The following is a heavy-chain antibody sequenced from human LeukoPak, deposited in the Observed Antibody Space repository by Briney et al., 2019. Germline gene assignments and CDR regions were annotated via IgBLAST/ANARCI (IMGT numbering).Heavy chain of an antibody. CDR1: GFTFSDYY. Sequence: GGSLRLSCAASGFTFSDYYMSWIRQAPGKGLEWVSYISSSGSTIYYADSVKGRFTISRDNSKNTLYLQMSSLRAEDTAVYYCAKVGGYCSSTSCPGAFDIWGQGTMVTVSS. J-gene: IGHJ3*02. D-gene: IGHD2-2*01. CDR2: ISSSGSTI. CDR3: AKVGGYCSSTSCPGAFDI. V-gene: IGHV3-11*04.